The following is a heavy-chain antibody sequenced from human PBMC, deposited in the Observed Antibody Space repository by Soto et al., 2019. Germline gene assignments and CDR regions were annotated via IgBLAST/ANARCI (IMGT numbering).Heavy chain of an antibody. CDR3: ARDDPLFGADY. D-gene: IGHD3-3*01. Sequence: EVQLVESGGGLVQPGGSLRLSCAASGFTFSSYWMSWVRQAPGKGLEWVANRKHDGSEKYYVDSVKGRFTISRDNAKNSLYLQMTSLRAEDTAVYYCARDDPLFGADYWGHGNLVTVSS. J-gene: IGHJ4*01. V-gene: IGHV3-7*01. CDR1: GFTFSSYW. CDR2: RKHDGSEK.